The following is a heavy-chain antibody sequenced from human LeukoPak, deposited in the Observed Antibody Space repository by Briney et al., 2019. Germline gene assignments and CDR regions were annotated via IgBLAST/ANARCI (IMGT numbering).Heavy chain of an antibody. V-gene: IGHV3-15*01. CDR1: GFTFSNAW. Sequence: GGSLRLSCAVSGFTFSNAWISWVRQAPGKGLEWIGRIKSKTDGGTTDYAAPVKGRFTISRDDSKNTLYLQMNSLKTEDTAVYYCTTDRSCSGGSCYDHFDYWGQGTLVTVSS. CDR2: IKSKTDGGTT. J-gene: IGHJ4*02. CDR3: TTDRSCSGGSCYDHFDY. D-gene: IGHD2-15*01.